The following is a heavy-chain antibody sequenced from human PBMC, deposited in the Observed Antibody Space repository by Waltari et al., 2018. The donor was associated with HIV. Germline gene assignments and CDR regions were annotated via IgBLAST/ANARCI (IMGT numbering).Heavy chain of an antibody. D-gene: IGHD3-3*01. Sequence: RLHLRESGPGLVKPSETLALSCLVSGGSIHTDTYCWAWARQPPGRDLEWMATMYDSGKVYYEPSLEGRTTVSADTSNNKVSLTLTSVTGADTAIYFCMRRSILPTTPSPIETWGQGIAVTVSA. CDR3: MRRSILPTTPSPIET. J-gene: IGHJ5*02. CDR2: MYDSGKV. CDR1: GGSIHTDTYC. V-gene: IGHV4-39*06.